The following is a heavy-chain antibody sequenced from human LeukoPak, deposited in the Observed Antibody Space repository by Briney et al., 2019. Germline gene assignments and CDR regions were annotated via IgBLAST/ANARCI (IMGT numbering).Heavy chain of an antibody. D-gene: IGHD2/OR15-2a*01. CDR2: INHSGST. Sequence: PSETLSLTCAVYGGSFSGYYWSWIRQPPGKGLEWIGEINHSGSTNYIPSLKSRVTISVDTSKNQFSLKLSSVTAADTAVYYCASGIADWGQGTLVTVSS. CDR1: GGSFSGYY. CDR3: ASGIAD. V-gene: IGHV4-34*01. J-gene: IGHJ4*02.